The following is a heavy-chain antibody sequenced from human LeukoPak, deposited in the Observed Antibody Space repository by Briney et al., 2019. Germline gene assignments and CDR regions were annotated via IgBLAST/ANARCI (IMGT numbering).Heavy chain of an antibody. J-gene: IGHJ4*02. CDR3: AKGHDYCNYFDY. D-gene: IGHD4-11*01. CDR2: ISGSGYST. V-gene: IGHV3-23*01. Sequence: GGSLRLSCAASGFTFSSYAMSWVRQAPGKGLEWVSAISGSGYSTYFADSVKGRFTISRDNSKNTLYLQMNSLRAEDTAVYYCAKGHDYCNYFDYWGQGTLVTVSS. CDR1: GFTFSSYA.